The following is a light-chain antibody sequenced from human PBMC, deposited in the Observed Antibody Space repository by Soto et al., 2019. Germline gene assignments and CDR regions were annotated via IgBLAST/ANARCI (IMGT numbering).Light chain of an antibody. CDR1: ISNIGSNY. CDR2: RNN. J-gene: IGLJ1*01. V-gene: IGLV1-47*01. CDR3: AAWDDTVRSYV. Sequence: QAVVTQPPSVSGTPGQRVTISCSGSISNIGSNYVYWFQQFPGTAPKVLSNRNNQRPSGVPDRFSDSKSGTSASLAISGLRSEDEAEYYCAAWDDTVRSYVFGTGTKLTVL.